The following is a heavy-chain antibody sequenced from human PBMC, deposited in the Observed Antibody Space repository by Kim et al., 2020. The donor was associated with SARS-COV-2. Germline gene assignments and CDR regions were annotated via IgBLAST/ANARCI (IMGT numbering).Heavy chain of an antibody. Sequence: DYGEGRFTISRDKAKNTLYLQMNSRRAEDTAVYYCAGAGRNYYYYYGMDVWGQGTTVTVSS. V-gene: IGHV3-30*04. CDR3: AGAGRNYYYYYGMDV. J-gene: IGHJ6*02.